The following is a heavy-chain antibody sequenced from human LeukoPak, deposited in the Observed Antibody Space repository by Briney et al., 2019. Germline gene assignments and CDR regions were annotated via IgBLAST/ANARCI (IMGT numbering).Heavy chain of an antibody. CDR3: ARNDGREVTNNWLDP. D-gene: IGHD4-17*01. J-gene: IGHJ5*02. V-gene: IGHV4-4*02. Sequence: NPSETLSLTCTVSGGSISSNWWSWVRQPPGKGLQWIGEIYHGGTPNYNPSLKSRLTISLDQSKNQFSLKLSSVTAADTAVYYCARNDGREVTNNWLDPWGQGTLVTVSS. CDR1: GGSISSNW. CDR2: IYHGGTP.